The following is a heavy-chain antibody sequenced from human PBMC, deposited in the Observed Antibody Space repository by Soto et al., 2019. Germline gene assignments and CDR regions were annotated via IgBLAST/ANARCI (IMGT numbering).Heavy chain of an antibody. CDR2: IYYSGST. CDR1: GGSISSYY. J-gene: IGHJ4*02. CDR3: ASISSFGYSHGYDY. Sequence: HVQLQESGPGLVKPSETLSLTCTVSGGSISSYYWSWIRQPPGKGLEWIGYIYYSGSTNYNPSLKSRLTISVDTSKNQFSLKLSSVTAADTAVYYCASISSFGYSHGYDYWGQGTLVTVSS. D-gene: IGHD5-18*01. V-gene: IGHV4-59*01.